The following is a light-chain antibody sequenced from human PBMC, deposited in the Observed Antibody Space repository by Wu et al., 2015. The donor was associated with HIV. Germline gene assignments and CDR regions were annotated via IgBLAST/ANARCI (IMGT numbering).Light chain of an antibody. CDR3: QQYGSSPGT. J-gene: IGKJ1*01. Sequence: EIVMTQSPATLSVSPGERATLSCRASQSVSNNLAWYRQRPGQAPRLLISGASTRATGIAARFSASGSGTDFTLTISRLEPEDFAVYYCQQYGSSPGTFGQGTKVEIK. CDR1: QSVSNN. CDR2: GAS. V-gene: IGKV3-20*01.